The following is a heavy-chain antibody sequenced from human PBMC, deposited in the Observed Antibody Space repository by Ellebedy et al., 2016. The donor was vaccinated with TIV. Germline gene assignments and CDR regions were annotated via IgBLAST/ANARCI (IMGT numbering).Heavy chain of an antibody. J-gene: IGHJ4*02. CDR2: TKQDGSEK. D-gene: IGHD3/OR15-3a*01. V-gene: IGHV3-7*01. Sequence: PGGSLRLSCAASGFTFSTYWMGWVRQAAGKGLEWVANTKQDGSEKYYVDSVMGRFTISRDNAKNSLYLQMNSLRAEDTAVYYCARDVFFGLFDWGQGTLVTVSS. CDR3: ARDVFFGLFD. CDR1: GFTFSTYW.